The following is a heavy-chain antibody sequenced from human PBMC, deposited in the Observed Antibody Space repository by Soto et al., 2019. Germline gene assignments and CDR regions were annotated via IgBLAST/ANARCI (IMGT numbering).Heavy chain of an antibody. CDR2: IYYSGST. CDR1: GGSISSSSYY. J-gene: IGHJ4*02. Sequence: SETLSLTCTVSGGSISSSSYYWGWIRQPPGKGLEWIGSIYYSGSTYYNPSLKSRVTISVDTSKNQFSLKLSSVTAADTAVYYCARKSRGKIYFDYWGQGTLVTVSS. D-gene: IGHD1-26*01. CDR3: ARKSRGKIYFDY. V-gene: IGHV4-39*01.